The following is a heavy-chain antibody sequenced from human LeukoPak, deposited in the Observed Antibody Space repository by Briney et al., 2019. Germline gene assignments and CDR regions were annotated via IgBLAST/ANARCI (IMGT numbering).Heavy chain of an antibody. J-gene: IGHJ5*02. CDR2: IYNSGST. Sequence: ASETLSLTSTVSGGSISSFYWSWIRQPPGKGLVGIGYIYNSGSTNYNPPLKSRVTTSVDTSKNAFSLKLSPRTAAPTAVYYGGRSTNKESSYYKRAGWFDPWGQGTLVTVSS. CDR3: GRSTNKESSYYKRAGWFDP. V-gene: IGHV4-59*01. D-gene: IGHD1-26*01. CDR1: GGSISSFY.